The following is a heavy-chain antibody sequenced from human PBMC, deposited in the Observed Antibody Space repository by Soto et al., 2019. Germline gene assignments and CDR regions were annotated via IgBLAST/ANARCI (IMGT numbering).Heavy chain of an antibody. D-gene: IGHD2-15*01. J-gene: IGHJ4*02. CDR2: IYYSGST. V-gene: IGHV4-59*01. Sequence: QVQLQESGPGLVKPSETLSLTCTVSGGSISNYYWSWIRQPPGKGLEWIGYIYYSGSTNYNPSLKSRVTISVDTSKNQFSLKLSSVTAADTAVYYCARAGAATLSDYWSQGTLVTVSS. CDR1: GGSISNYY. CDR3: ARAGAATLSDY.